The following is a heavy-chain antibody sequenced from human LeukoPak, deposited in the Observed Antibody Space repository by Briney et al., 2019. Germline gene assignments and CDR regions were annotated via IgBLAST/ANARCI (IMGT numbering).Heavy chain of an antibody. CDR2: IYHSGST. CDR1: SGSISSGGYY. D-gene: IGHD3-22*01. J-gene: IGHJ4*02. Sequence: SETLSLTCSVSSGSISSGGYYWSWIRQPPGKGLEWIGYIYHSGSTYYNPSLKSRVTISVDRSKNQFSLKLSSVTAADTAVYYCASLGQYYDSSGYYPYYFDYWGQGTLVTVSS. CDR3: ASLGQYYDSSGYYPYYFDY. V-gene: IGHV4-30-2*01.